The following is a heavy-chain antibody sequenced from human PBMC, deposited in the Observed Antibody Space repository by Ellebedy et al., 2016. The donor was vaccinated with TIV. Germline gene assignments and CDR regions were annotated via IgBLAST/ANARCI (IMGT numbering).Heavy chain of an antibody. V-gene: IGHV1-2*02. CDR3: ARDLDFEFDP. Sequence: ASVKVSXXASGYTFTGYYMHWVRQAPGQGLEWMGWINPNSGGTNYAQKFQGRVTMTRDTSISTAYMELSRLRPDDTAVYYCARDLDFEFDPWGQGTLVTVSS. CDR1: GYTFTGYY. J-gene: IGHJ5*02. CDR2: INPNSGGT.